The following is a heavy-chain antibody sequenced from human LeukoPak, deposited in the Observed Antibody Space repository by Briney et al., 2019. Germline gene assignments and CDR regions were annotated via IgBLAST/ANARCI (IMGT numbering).Heavy chain of an antibody. CDR1: GSTFSRYG. Sequence: GGSLRLSCAASGSTFSRYGLHWVRQAPGKGLEWVAFIRDDGSTRYYADSVKGRFTVSRDNPKNTLYLQMDSLRTEDTAVYYCAKVPHSWGLFDSWGQGTLVTVSS. J-gene: IGHJ4*02. V-gene: IGHV3-30*02. D-gene: IGHD3-16*01. CDR3: AKVPHSWGLFDS. CDR2: IRDDGSTR.